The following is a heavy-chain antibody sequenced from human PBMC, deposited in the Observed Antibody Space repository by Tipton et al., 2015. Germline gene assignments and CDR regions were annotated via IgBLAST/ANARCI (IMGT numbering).Heavy chain of an antibody. Sequence: SLRLSCAASGFTVSSKYMSWVRQAPGKGLEWVSIIYSGGSTYYPDSVKGRFTISRDNSKNTVYLQMNSLRAEDTAVYYCARDRDVSSGACYYFAYGGQGPWVTGS. V-gene: IGHV3-53*01. CDR2: IYSGGST. D-gene: IGHD6-25*01. CDR3: ARDRDVSSGACYYFAY. J-gene: IGHJ4*02. CDR1: GFTVSSKY.